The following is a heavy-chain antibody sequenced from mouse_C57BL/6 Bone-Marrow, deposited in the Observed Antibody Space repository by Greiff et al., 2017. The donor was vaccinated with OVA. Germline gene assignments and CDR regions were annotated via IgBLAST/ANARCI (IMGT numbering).Heavy chain of an antibody. V-gene: IGHV1-69*01. D-gene: IGHD1-1*01. Sequence: VQLQQPGAELVMPGASVKLSRKASGYTFTSYWMHWVKQRPGQGLEWIGEIDPSDSYTNYNQKFKGKSTLTVDKSSSTAYMQLSSLTSEDSAVYYCARDSMDYGSSSYWYFDVWGTGTTVTVSS. CDR3: ARDSMDYGSSSYWYFDV. J-gene: IGHJ1*03. CDR1: GYTFTSYW. CDR2: IDPSDSYT.